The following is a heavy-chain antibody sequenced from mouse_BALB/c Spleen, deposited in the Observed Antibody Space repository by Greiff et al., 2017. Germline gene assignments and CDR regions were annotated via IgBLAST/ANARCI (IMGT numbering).Heavy chain of an antibody. CDR2: IDPENGDT. D-gene: IGHD2-4*01. V-gene: IGHV14-4*02. Sequence: VQLKESGAELVRSGASVKLSCTASGFNIKDYYMHWVKQRPEQGLEWIGWIDPENGDTEYAPKFQGKATLTADKSSSTAYMQLSSLTSDDSAVYFCARGGIYYDYLYAMDYWGQGTSVTVSS. CDR3: ARGGIYYDYLYAMDY. CDR1: GFNIKDYY. J-gene: IGHJ4*01.